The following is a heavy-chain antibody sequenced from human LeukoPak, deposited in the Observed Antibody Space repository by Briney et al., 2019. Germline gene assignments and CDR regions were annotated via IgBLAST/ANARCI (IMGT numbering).Heavy chain of an antibody. Sequence: PGGSLRLSCAASGFTVSSNYMSWVRQAPGKGLEWVSVIYSGGSTYYADSVKGRFTISRDNSKNTLYLQMNSLRAEDTAVYYCARDAGIAYCGGDCYSDWGQGTLVTVSS. V-gene: IGHV3-66*01. D-gene: IGHD2-21*02. J-gene: IGHJ4*02. CDR3: ARDAGIAYCGGDCYSD. CDR1: GFTVSSNY. CDR2: IYSGGST.